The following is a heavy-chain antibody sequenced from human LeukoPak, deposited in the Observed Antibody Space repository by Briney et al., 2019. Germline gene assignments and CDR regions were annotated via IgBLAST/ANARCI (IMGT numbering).Heavy chain of an antibody. CDR3: ARVSSSWYGRYFQH. Sequence: SETLSLTCTVSGGSISNYYWSWIRQPPGKGLEWIGYINYSGSTNSNPSLKSRVTISVDTSKNQFSLKLSSVTAADTAVYYCARVSSSWYGRYFQHWGQGTLVTVSS. D-gene: IGHD6-13*01. CDR1: GGSISNYY. J-gene: IGHJ1*01. V-gene: IGHV4-59*01. CDR2: INYSGST.